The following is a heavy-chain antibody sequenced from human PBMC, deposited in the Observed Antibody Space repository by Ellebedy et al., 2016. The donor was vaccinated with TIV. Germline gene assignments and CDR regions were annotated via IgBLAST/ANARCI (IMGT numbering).Heavy chain of an antibody. CDR2: IDDEGKA. Sequence: MPGGSLRLSCAIYGGSFRGYYWNWIRQTPGRGLEWLGEIDDEGKANNNPSLGGRVAVTSDIPKNQFSLTLRSVTAADTGVYYCARRTSRSRDRGHGIAAAGTLDRWGQGTRVSVSS. V-gene: IGHV4-34*01. CDR1: GGSFRGYY. CDR3: ARRTSRSRDRGHGIAAAGTLDR. D-gene: IGHD6-13*01. J-gene: IGHJ4*01.